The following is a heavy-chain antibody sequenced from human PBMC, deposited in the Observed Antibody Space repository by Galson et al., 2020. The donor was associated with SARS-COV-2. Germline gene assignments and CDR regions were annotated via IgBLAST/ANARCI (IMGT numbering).Heavy chain of an antibody. CDR2: INPNSGGT. Sequence: ASVKVSCKASGYTFTGYYMHWVRQAPGQGLEWMGWINPNSGGTNYAQKFQGRVTMTRDTSISTAYMELSRLRSDDTAVYYCARDLGDDSSGHNGYWGQGTLVTVSS. V-gene: IGHV1-2*02. J-gene: IGHJ4*02. D-gene: IGHD3-22*01. CDR3: ARDLGDDSSGHNGY. CDR1: GYTFTGYY.